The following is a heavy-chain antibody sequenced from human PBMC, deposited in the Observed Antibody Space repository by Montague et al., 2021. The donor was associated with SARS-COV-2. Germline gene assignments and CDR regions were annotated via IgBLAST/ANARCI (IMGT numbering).Heavy chain of an antibody. D-gene: IGHD3-3*01. V-gene: IGHV3-33*06. Sequence: SLRLSCAASGFKFRNYGMHWVRQAPGKGLEWVAVIWYDGSNKDYADSVKGRFTISRDNFKNTLYLLMNDLRAEDTAVYYCAKDGCLVRLSYFNYDFDVWGQGTTVTVS. CDR1: GFKFRNYG. J-gene: IGHJ6*02. CDR3: AKDGCLVRLSYFNYDFDV. CDR2: IWYDGSNK.